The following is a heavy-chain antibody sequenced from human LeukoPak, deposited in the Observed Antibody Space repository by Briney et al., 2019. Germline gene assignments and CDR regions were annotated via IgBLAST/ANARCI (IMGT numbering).Heavy chain of an antibody. D-gene: IGHD4-17*01. CDR3: ARGSSLDYGDYKGMDV. V-gene: IGHV3-53*01. J-gene: IGHJ6*02. CDR1: GFAVSSNH. Sequence: GGSLRLSCAASGFAVSSNHMNWVRQAPGKGLEWVSVIFNGGSTYYADSVKGRFTISRDNSKNTLYLQMNSLRAEDTAVYYCARGSSLDYGDYKGMDVWGQGTTVTVSS. CDR2: IFNGGST.